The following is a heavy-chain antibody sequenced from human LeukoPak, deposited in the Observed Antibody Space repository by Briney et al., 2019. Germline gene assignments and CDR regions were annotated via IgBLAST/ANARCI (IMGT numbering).Heavy chain of an antibody. V-gene: IGHV3-66*01. CDR1: GFTVSSSY. D-gene: IGHD6-13*01. CDR2: LYSGGSI. J-gene: IGHJ4*02. Sequence: GGSLRLSCAGSGFTVSSSYMSWVRQAPGKGLEWVSVLYSGGSIFYADSVKGRFTISRDISKNMLYLQMNSLRADDTAVYYCARGAISSWYEDWGQGNLVTVSS. CDR3: ARGAISSWYED.